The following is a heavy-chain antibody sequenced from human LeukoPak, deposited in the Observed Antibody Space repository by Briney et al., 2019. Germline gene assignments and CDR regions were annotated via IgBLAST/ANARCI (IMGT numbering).Heavy chain of an antibody. D-gene: IGHD2-2*01. V-gene: IGHV1-2*02. CDR1: GYTFTDYY. J-gene: IGHJ4*02. Sequence: GASVKVSCKASGYTFTDYYMNWVRQAPGQGFEWMGWINPNDGETNYAQKFQGRVTMTRDTSISTAHMEVSRLRSDDTAVYYCARANCLYCSSSTCLFDYWGQGTLVTVS. CDR3: ARANCLYCSSSTCLFDY. CDR2: INPNDGET.